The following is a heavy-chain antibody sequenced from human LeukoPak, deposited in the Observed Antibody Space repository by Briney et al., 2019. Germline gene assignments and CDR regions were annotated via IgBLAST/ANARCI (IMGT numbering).Heavy chain of an antibody. CDR3: AKDSRSWNYLFYYGMDV. V-gene: IGHV3-23*01. CDR1: GFTLSSYA. D-gene: IGHD1-7*01. J-gene: IGHJ6*02. Sequence: RPGESLRLSCAVSGFTLSSYAMSWVRQAPGKGVEWVSAISGRGGSTYYADSVKGRYTSPRDNSKNTLYLQMNRLRAEDTAVYYCAKDSRSWNYLFYYGMDVWGQGTTVTVSS. CDR2: ISGRGGST.